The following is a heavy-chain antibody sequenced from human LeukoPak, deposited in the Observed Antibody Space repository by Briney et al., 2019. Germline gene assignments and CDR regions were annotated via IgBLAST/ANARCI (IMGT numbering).Heavy chain of an antibody. CDR3: ARQAYCGGDCYSAYWYFDL. D-gene: IGHD2-21*02. CDR2: IYYSGST. J-gene: IGHJ2*01. V-gene: IGHV4-59*08. Sequence: SETLSLTCTVSGGSISSYYWSWIRQPPGKGLEWIGYIYYSGSTNYNPSLKSRVTISVDTSKNQFSLKLSSVTAADTAVYYCARQAYCGGDCYSAYWYFDLWGCGTLVTVSS. CDR1: GGSISSYY.